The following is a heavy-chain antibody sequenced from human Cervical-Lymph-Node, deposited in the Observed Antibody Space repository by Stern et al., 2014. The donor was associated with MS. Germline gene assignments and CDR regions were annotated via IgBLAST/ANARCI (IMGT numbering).Heavy chain of an antibody. CDR3: ARDRIGDGDLSLDN. CDR2: MNANSGGT. V-gene: IGHV1-2*02. Sequence: VQLVQSGAEMKKPGASVKVSCKASGYTLTGYYIHWVRQAPGQGLEWMGWMNANSGGTKYAQNFRGRVTMTTDTSINTAYMEMSGLTSDDTAVYFCARDRIGDGDLSLDNWGQGTLVTVSS. J-gene: IGHJ4*02. CDR1: GYTLTGYY. D-gene: IGHD3-10*01.